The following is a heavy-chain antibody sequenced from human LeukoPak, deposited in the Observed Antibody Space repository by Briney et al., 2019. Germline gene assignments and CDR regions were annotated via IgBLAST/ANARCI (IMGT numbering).Heavy chain of an antibody. CDR3: ARSVIFLGDNWFDP. D-gene: IGHD2/OR15-2a*01. J-gene: IGHJ5*02. CDR2: ISAYNGNT. CDR1: GCTFTSYG. V-gene: IGHV1-18*01. Sequence: GASVKVSCKASGCTFTSYGISWVRQAPGQGLEWMGWISAYNGNTNYAQKLQGRVTMTTDTSTSTAYMELRSLRSDDTAVYYCARSVIFLGDNWFDPWGQGTLVTVSS.